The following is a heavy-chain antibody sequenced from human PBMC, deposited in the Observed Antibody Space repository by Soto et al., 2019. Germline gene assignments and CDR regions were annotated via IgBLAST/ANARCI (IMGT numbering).Heavy chain of an antibody. J-gene: IGHJ4*02. Sequence: GGSLRLSCAASGFTFSSYAMHWVRQAPGKGLEWVAVISYDGSNKYYADSVKGRFTISRDNSKNTLYLQMNSLRAEDTAVYYCARVLARLPYYYDSSGYSPFPDYWGQGTLVTVSS. D-gene: IGHD3-22*01. CDR1: GFTFSSYA. V-gene: IGHV3-30-3*01. CDR3: ARVLARLPYYYDSSGYSPFPDY. CDR2: ISYDGSNK.